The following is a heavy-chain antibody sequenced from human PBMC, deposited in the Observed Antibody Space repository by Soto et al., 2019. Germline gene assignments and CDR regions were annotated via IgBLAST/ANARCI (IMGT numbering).Heavy chain of an antibody. J-gene: IGHJ4*02. D-gene: IGHD6-19*01. Sequence: QVQLVESGGGVVQPGRSLRLSCAASGFTFSSYGMHWVRQAPGKGLEWVAVIWYDGSNKYYADSVKGRFTISRDNSKNALYLQMNSLRAEDTAVYYCARDRGDSSGWSYFDYWGQGTLVTVSS. CDR3: ARDRGDSSGWSYFDY. CDR2: IWYDGSNK. V-gene: IGHV3-33*01. CDR1: GFTFSSYG.